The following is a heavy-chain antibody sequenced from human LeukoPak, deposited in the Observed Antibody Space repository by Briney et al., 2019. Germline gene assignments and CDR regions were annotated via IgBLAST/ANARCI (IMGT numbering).Heavy chain of an antibody. CDR1: GGSISSSGYY. D-gene: IGHD2-21*02. CDR2: IYYSGST. CDR3: ARTDIVVVTAIPHAFDI. V-gene: IGHV4-39*07. J-gene: IGHJ3*02. Sequence: SETLSLTCTVSGGSISSSGYYWNWIRQPPGKGLEWIGSIYYSGSTYYNPSLKSRVTISVDTSKNQFSLKLSSVTAADTAVYYCARTDIVVVTAIPHAFDIWGQGTMVTVSS.